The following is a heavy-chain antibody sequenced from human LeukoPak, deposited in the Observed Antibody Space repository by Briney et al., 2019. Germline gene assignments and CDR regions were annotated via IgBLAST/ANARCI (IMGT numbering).Heavy chain of an antibody. J-gene: IGHJ4*02. D-gene: IGHD3-3*01. CDR2: MNPNSGNT. CDR3: AIVDDFWSGYPSSY. V-gene: IGHV1-8*03. CDR1: GYTFTSYD. Sequence: GASVKVSCKASGYTFTSYDINWVRQATGQGLEWMGWMNPNSGNTGYAQKFQGRVTITRNPSISTAYMELSSLRSEDTAVYYCAIVDDFWSGYPSSYWGQGTLVTVSS.